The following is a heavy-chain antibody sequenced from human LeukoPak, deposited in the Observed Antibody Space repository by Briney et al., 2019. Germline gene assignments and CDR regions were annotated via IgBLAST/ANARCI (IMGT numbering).Heavy chain of an antibody. CDR1: GFTFSSYW. D-gene: IGHD4-17*01. Sequence: PGGSLRLSCAASGFTFSSYWMHWVRQAPGKGLVWVSRINSDGSSTSYADSVKGRFTISKDNAKNTLYLQMNSLRAEDTAVYYCARADGDHYYYYGMDVWGQGTTVTVSS. CDR2: INSDGSST. V-gene: IGHV3-74*01. CDR3: ARADGDHYYYYGMDV. J-gene: IGHJ6*02.